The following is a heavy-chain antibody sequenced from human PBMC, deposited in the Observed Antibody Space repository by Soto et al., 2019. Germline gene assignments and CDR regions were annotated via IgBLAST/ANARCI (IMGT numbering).Heavy chain of an antibody. J-gene: IGHJ4*02. Sequence: SQTLSLTCAISADSLSGDTASWNCIRQSPSRGLEWLATTYFSSRWLFHHAASVKSRVMLNADSSQNQVSLQLNSVTPEDTAVYYCARGGLQDFDSWGQGTLVTVSS. V-gene: IGHV6-1*01. CDR3: ARGGLQDFDS. D-gene: IGHD4-4*01. CDR2: TYFSSRWLF. CDR1: ADSLSGDTAS.